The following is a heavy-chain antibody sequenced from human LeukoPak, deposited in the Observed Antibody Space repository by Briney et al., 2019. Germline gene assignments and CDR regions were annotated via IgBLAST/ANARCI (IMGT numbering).Heavy chain of an antibody. V-gene: IGHV4-39*01. D-gene: IGHD7-27*01. CDR3: ARFVTGDGAFDI. CDR1: GGSISSSTYY. J-gene: IGHJ3*02. Sequence: SVTLSLTCTLSGGSISSSTYYWRWIRQPPGKGLEWIGSIYYSGNTYYNPSLRGRVTISVDTSKNQFSLRLRSVTAPDTAVYFCARFVTGDGAFDIWGQGTMVTVSS. CDR2: IYYSGNT.